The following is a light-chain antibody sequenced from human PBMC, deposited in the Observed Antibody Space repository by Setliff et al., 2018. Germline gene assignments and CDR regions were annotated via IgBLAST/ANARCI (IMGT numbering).Light chain of an antibody. J-gene: IGLJ1*01. CDR3: SSYADSNIFL. Sequence: QSALTQPPSASGSLGQSVTISCTGTSNDVWGHNYVSWYQQHPGKAPQPIIYDVTKRPSGVPDRFSGSKSGNTASLTVSGLQAEDEAEYYCSSYADSNIFLFGSGTKV. V-gene: IGLV2-8*01. CDR1: SNDVWGHNY. CDR2: DVT.